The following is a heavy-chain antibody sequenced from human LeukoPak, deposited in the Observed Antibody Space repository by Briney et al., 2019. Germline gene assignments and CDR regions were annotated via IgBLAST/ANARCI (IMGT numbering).Heavy chain of an antibody. V-gene: IGHV4-34*01. Sequence: PSETLSLTCAVYGGSFSGYYWSWIRQPPGKGLEWIGEINHSGSTNYNPSLKSRVTISVDTSKNQFSLKLSSVTAADTAVYYCAREYYYDSSGVDYWGQGTLVTVSS. CDR1: GGSFSGYY. CDR2: INHSGST. D-gene: IGHD3-22*01. J-gene: IGHJ4*02. CDR3: AREYYYDSSGVDY.